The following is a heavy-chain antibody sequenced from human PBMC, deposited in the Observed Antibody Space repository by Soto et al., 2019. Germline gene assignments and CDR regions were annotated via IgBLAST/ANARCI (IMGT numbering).Heavy chain of an antibody. Sequence: QVQLQESGPGLVKPSETLSLTCTVSGGSISSYYWSWIRQPAGKGLEWIGRIYTSGSTNYNPSLQGGVTLSVDTSKNQFSLKLSSVTAADTAVYYCATVSGSYDAFGIWGQGTMVTVSS. CDR3: ATVSGSYDAFGI. CDR2: IYTSGST. J-gene: IGHJ3*02. V-gene: IGHV4-4*07. D-gene: IGHD1-26*01. CDR1: GGSISSYY.